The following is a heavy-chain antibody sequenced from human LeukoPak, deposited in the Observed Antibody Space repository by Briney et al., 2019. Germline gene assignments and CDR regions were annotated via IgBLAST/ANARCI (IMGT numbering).Heavy chain of an antibody. CDR1: GFTFSSYW. J-gene: IGHJ1*01. V-gene: IGHV3-7*01. CDR2: IKDDGTEK. Sequence: GGSLSLSFAASGFTFSSYWMTWVRQAPGKGLERVAQIKDDGTEKFYLDSLRGRFTISRDNSKDSLYLHINSLRAEDTAVYYCTTYSSLNRREFQFWGQGTLLTVSS. CDR3: TTYSSLNRREFQF. D-gene: IGHD3-22*01.